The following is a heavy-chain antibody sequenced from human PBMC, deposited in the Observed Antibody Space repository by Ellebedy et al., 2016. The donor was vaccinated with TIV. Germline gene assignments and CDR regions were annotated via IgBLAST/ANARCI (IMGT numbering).Heavy chain of an antibody. D-gene: IGHD3-9*01. CDR3: ARHRLRYFDWFES. Sequence: PGGSLRLSCKGSGYSFPTYWISWVRQMHGQGLEWMGKIDPTDSYTNYSPSFQGPVTISVARSIGTAYLQWGSLKASDTAMYYCARHRLRYFDWFESWGQGTLVTVSS. CDR2: IDPTDSYT. V-gene: IGHV5-10-1*01. CDR1: GYSFPTYW. J-gene: IGHJ5*01.